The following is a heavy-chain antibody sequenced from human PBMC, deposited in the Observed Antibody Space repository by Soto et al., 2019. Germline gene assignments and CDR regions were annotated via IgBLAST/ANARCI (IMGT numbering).Heavy chain of an antibody. D-gene: IGHD5-12*01. J-gene: IGHJ5*02. CDR2: IIPILGIA. Sequence: ASVKVSCKASGGTFSSYTISWVRQAPGQGLEWMGRIIPILGIANYAQKFQGRVTITADKSTSTAYMELSSLRSEDTAVYYCARGVGSGYDWWVVRSLNWFDPSGQGTLVTVSS. CDR1: GGTFSSYT. V-gene: IGHV1-69*02. CDR3: ARGVGSGYDWWVVRSLNWFDP.